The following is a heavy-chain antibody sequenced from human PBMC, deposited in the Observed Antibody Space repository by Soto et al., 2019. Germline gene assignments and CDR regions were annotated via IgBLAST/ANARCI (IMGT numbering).Heavy chain of an antibody. CDR2: IYWNDDK. CDR3: AHRVTYYYDSSGYYWFDP. Sequence: SGPTLVNPTQTLTLTCTFSGFSLSTSGVGVGWIRQPPGKALEWLALIYWNDDKRYSPSLKSRLTITKDTAKNQVVLTMTNMDPVDTATYYCAHRVTYYYDSSGYYWFDPWGQGTLVTVSS. D-gene: IGHD3-22*01. V-gene: IGHV2-5*01. J-gene: IGHJ5*02. CDR1: GFSLSTSGVG.